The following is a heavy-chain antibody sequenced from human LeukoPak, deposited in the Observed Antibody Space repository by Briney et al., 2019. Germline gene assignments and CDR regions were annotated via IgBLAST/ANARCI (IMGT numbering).Heavy chain of an antibody. CDR1: GFSVSNDNYY. J-gene: IGHJ4*02. Sequence: PSETLSLTCTVSGFSVSNDNYYWGWIRQTPGKGLEWIGTLHTGSTYYNPSLKSRVTMSVDTSKNQFSLKLSSVTAADTAVYYCAREGNFWSGYYKSPAFFDYWGQGTLVTVSS. V-gene: IGHV4-39*07. CDR2: LHTGST. CDR3: AREGNFWSGYYKSPAFFDY. D-gene: IGHD3-3*01.